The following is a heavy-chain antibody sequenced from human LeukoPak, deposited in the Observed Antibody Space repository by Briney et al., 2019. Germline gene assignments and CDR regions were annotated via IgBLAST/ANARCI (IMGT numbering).Heavy chain of an antibody. CDR3: ASGYMYGGDY. Sequence: GVCLRLSCAASGFTFSSYEMHWVRQAPGKGLEWVSHISSSGSTTHYADSVKGRFTISRDNTRNSLYMQMNSLRAEDTAVYYCASGYMYGGDYWGQGTLVTVPS. CDR2: ISSSGSTT. D-gene: IGHD5-18*01. V-gene: IGHV3-48*03. CDR1: GFTFSSYE. J-gene: IGHJ4*02.